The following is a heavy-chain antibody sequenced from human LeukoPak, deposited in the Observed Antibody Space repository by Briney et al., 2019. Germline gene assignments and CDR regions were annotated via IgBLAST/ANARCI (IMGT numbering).Heavy chain of an antibody. V-gene: IGHV4-34*01. CDR3: ARGGDYGDSRIDY. Sequence: SETLSLTCAVYGGSFSGYYWSWIRQPPGKGLEWIGYIYHSGSTYYNPSLKSRVTISVDRSKNQFSLKLSSVTAADTAVYYCARGGDYGDSRIDYWGQGTLVTVSS. J-gene: IGHJ4*02. CDR2: IYHSGST. D-gene: IGHD4-17*01. CDR1: GGSFSGYY.